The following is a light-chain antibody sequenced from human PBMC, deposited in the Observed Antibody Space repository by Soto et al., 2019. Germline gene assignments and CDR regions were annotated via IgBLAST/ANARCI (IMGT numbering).Light chain of an antibody. CDR3: QQYGTSPLT. CDR2: GAS. V-gene: IGKV3-20*01. J-gene: IGKJ4*01. Sequence: DIVLTQSPGTLSLSPGERATLSCRASQSVGNSYLTWYQQKPGQAPRLLIYGASSRATGIPDRFSGSGSGTDFTLTISRLEPEDFAVYYCQQYGTSPLTFGGGTKVEIK. CDR1: QSVGNSY.